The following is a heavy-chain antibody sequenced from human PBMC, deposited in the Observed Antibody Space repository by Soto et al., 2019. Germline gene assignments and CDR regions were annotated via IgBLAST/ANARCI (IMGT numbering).Heavy chain of an antibody. J-gene: IGHJ3*02. CDR1: GFTFSSYA. CDR2: ISYDGSNK. V-gene: IGHV3-30-3*01. CDR3: ARATRDGYNGHAFDI. Sequence: GGSLRLSCAASGFTFSSYAMHWVRQAPGKGLEWVAVISYDGSNKYYADSVKGRFTISRDNSKNTLYLQMNSLRAEDTAVYYCARATRDGYNGHAFDIWGQGTMVTVSS. D-gene: IGHD5-12*01.